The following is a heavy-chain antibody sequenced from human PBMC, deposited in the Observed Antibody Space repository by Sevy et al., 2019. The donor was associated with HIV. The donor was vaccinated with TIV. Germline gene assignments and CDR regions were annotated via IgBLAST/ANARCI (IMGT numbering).Heavy chain of an antibody. Sequence: SETLSLTCTVSGGSISSYYWSWIRQPPGKGLEWIGYIYYTGSTNYNPSLKSRVTISVDTSKNQFSLKLSSVTAADTAVYYCARLSSSSSNVYDYWGQGTLVTVSS. V-gene: IGHV4-59*12. J-gene: IGHJ4*02. CDR3: ARLSSSSSNVYDY. CDR2: IYYTGST. CDR1: GGSISSYY. D-gene: IGHD6-13*01.